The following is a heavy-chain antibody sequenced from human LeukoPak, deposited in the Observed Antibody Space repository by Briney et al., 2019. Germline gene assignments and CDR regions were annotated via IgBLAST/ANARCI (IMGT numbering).Heavy chain of an antibody. CDR2: ICARGST. CDR1: GGSISSGSYH. J-gene: IGHJ4*02. D-gene: IGHD2-2*02. Sequence: SETLSLTCTVSGGSISSGSYHWSWIRQPAGKGLEWIGRICARGSTNYNPSLKSRVTISVDTTKNQFSLKLSSVTAADTAVYYCARYCSSTSCYRDNDYWGQGTLVTVSS. CDR3: ARYCSSTSCYRDNDY. V-gene: IGHV4-61*02.